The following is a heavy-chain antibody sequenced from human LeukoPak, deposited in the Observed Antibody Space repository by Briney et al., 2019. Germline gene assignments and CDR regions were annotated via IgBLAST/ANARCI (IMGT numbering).Heavy chain of an antibody. CDR3: ARDVGGSGSDV. CDR2: IYHSGST. J-gene: IGHJ6*04. V-gene: IGHV4-38-2*02. CDR1: GYSISSGYY. Sequence: KPSETLSLTCTVSGYSISSGYYWGWIRQPPGKGLEWIGSIYHSGSTYYNPFLKSRVTISVDTSKNQFSLKLSSVTAADTAVYYCARDVGGSGSDVWGKGTTVTVSS. D-gene: IGHD3-10*01.